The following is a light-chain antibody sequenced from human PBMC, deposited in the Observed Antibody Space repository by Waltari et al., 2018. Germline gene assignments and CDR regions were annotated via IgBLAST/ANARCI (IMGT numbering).Light chain of an antibody. CDR3: QSYDGRLNAWV. V-gene: IGLV1-40*01. CDR1: SSNIGAGYD. J-gene: IGLJ3*02. Sequence: QSVLTQPPSVSGAPGQRVTISCTGSSSNIGAGYDVHWYQQLPGTAPKLLIHDDINRPSGVPDRFSGSKSATSASLAITGLQAEDEADYYGQSYDGRLNAWVFGGGTKLTVL. CDR2: DDI.